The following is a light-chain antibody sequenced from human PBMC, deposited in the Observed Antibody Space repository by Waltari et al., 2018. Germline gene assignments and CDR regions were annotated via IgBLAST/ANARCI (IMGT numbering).Light chain of an antibody. CDR3: QQYYSRPLT. CDR2: WAS. CDR1: QSVLYNSKNFDY. Sequence: DIVMTQSPDSLAVSLGERATINCRSSQSVLYNSKNFDYLAWYQQKPGQPPKLLFYWASTRGSGVPDRFSGSGSGTEFTLTINSLQAEDVAIYYCQQYYSRPLTFGGGTRVEIK. V-gene: IGKV4-1*01. J-gene: IGKJ4*01.